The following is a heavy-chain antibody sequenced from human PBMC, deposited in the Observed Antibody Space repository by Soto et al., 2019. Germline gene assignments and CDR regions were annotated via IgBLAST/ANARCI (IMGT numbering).Heavy chain of an antibody. CDR1: GFTFSSYS. CDR2: ISSSSSYI. J-gene: IGHJ4*02. CDR3: ARDTICSGGSCYSAFDY. V-gene: IGHV3-21*01. D-gene: IGHD2-15*01. Sequence: GGSLRLSCAASGFTFSSYSMNWVRQAPGKGLEWVSSISSSSSYIYYADSVKGRFIISRDNAKNSLYLQMNSLRAEDTAVYYCARDTICSGGSCYSAFDYWGQGTLVTVSS.